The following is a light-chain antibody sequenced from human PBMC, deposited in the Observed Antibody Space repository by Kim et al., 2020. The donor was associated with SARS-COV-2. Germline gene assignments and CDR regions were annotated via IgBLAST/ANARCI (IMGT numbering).Light chain of an antibody. V-gene: IGLV3-21*04. CDR1: KVVSYS. CDR3: QVWDSETDQGV. Sequence: APGKTATVDCGSDKVVSYSVLWYQQKPGQAPILGISYGSNRPSGVPERFSGSTSKNTATLTINRVEAGDEADYFCQVWDSETDQGVFGGGTKLTVL. J-gene: IGLJ3*02. CDR2: YGS.